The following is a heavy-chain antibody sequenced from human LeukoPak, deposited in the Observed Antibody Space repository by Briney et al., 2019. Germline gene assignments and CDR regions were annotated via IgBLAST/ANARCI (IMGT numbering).Heavy chain of an antibody. D-gene: IGHD3-9*01. CDR3: ARELLRYFDWLGRNWFDP. V-gene: IGHV1-69*13. Sequence: ASVKVSCKASGGTFSSYAISWVRQAPGQGLEWMGGIIPILGTANYAQKFQGRVTITADESTSTAYMELSSLRSEDTAVYYCARELLRYFDWLGRNWFDPWGQGTLVTVSS. CDR2: IIPILGTA. J-gene: IGHJ5*02. CDR1: GGTFSSYA.